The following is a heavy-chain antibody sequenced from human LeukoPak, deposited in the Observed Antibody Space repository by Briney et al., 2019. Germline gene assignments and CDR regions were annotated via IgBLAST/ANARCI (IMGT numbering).Heavy chain of an antibody. Sequence: GGSLGLSCAASGLTFSSYAMSWVRQAPGKGLEWVSGISTSGGTTSYADSVKGRFTISRDNPRNTLYMQMSSLRDEDTAVYYCAIMHRYYDGSGYWVQWGQGTLVSVSS. D-gene: IGHD3-22*01. CDR3: AIMHRYYDGSGYWVQ. V-gene: IGHV3-23*01. CDR1: GLTFSSYA. J-gene: IGHJ4*02. CDR2: ISTSGGTT.